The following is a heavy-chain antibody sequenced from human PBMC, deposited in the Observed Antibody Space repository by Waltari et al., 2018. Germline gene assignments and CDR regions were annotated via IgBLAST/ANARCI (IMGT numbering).Heavy chain of an antibody. D-gene: IGHD2-2*01. Sequence: QVQLQQWGAGLLKPSETLSLTCAVYGGSFSGYYWSWIRQPPGKGLEWIGEINHSGSTNYNPSLKGRVTISVDTSKNQFSLKLSSVTAADTAVYYCARVLYCSSTSCQSDAFDIWGQGTMVTVSS. CDR3: ARVLYCSSTSCQSDAFDI. CDR2: INHSGST. J-gene: IGHJ3*02. V-gene: IGHV4-34*01. CDR1: GGSFSGYY.